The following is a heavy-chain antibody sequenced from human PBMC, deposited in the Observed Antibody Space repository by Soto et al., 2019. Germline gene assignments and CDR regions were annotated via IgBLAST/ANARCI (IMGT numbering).Heavy chain of an antibody. Sequence: PSETLSLTCTVSGASISSSSYYWGWFRQPPGKGLEYIVTIYYNGATFYNPSLKSRVIVSVDTSKNQFSLKLSSVTAADTAVYYCASQGGTSIWSYPEYWGQGTLVTVSS. J-gene: IGHJ4*02. CDR1: GASISSSSYY. D-gene: IGHD6-13*01. CDR3: ASQGGTSIWSYPEY. V-gene: IGHV4-39*01. CDR2: IYYNGAT.